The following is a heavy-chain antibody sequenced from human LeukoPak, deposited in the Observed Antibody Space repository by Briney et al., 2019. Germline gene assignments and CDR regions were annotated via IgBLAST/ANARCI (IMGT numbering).Heavy chain of an antibody. D-gene: IGHD3-3*01. CDR2: ISGSGDTT. V-gene: IGHV3-23*01. Sequence: PGGTLRLPCAASGFTFSNYGMSWVRQAPGKGLEWVSTISGSGDTTYYADSVKGRFTISRDNAKNTLYLQMNSLRAEDTAVYYCAREDRQYYDFWSGYYTRKSCWFDPWGQGTLVTVSS. J-gene: IGHJ5*02. CDR3: AREDRQYYDFWSGYYTRKSCWFDP. CDR1: GFTFSNYG.